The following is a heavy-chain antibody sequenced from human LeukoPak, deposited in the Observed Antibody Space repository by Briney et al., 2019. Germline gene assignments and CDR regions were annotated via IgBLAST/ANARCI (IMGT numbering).Heavy chain of an antibody. CDR3: AREIVITMVRSPGLGAIDI. V-gene: IGHV3-30*12. Sequence: PGGSLRLSCAASGFTFTSFGMRWVRQAPGKGLEWVTFIKYGGSNKYSADSEKGLFTISRDNAKNSLYLQMNSLRAEDTAVYYCAREIVITMVRSPGLGAIDIWGQGTMVTVSS. CDR2: IKYGGSNK. CDR1: GFTFTSFG. D-gene: IGHD3-10*01. J-gene: IGHJ3*02.